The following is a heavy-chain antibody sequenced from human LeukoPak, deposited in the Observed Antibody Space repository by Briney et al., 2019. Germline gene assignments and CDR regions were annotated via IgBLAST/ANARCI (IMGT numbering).Heavy chain of an antibody. J-gene: IGHJ3*02. D-gene: IGHD2-2*01. V-gene: IGHV3-48*01. CDR1: GFTFSSYS. Sequence: GGSLRLSCAASGFTFSSYSMNWVRQAPGKGLEWVSYISSSSSTIYYADSVKGRFTISRDNAKNSLYLQMNSLRAEDTAVYYCASGPYCSSTSCYPNAFDIWGQGAMVTVSS. CDR2: ISSSSSTI. CDR3: ASGPYCSSTSCYPNAFDI.